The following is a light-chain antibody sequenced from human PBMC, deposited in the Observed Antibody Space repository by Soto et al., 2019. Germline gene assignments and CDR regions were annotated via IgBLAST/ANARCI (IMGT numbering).Light chain of an antibody. CDR2: EVS. CDR1: SSDIGGYKY. Sequence: HSALTQPASVSGSPGQSITISCTGTSSDIGGYKYVSWYQQHPGKAPKLMIYEVSNRPSGVSNRFSGSKSGNTASLTISGLQAEDEADYYCISYTTTSTLVFGGGTQLTVL. V-gene: IGLV2-14*01. CDR3: ISYTTTSTLV. J-gene: IGLJ3*02.